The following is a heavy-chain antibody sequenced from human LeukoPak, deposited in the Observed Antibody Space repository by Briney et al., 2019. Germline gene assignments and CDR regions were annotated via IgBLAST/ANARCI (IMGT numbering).Heavy chain of an antibody. CDR2: ITKGGATV. V-gene: IGHV3-48*03. Sequence: GRSLRLSCAPSGFTLSNYEMTWVRLTPGKGLDWISYITKGGATVLYAESVKGRFTISRDNANSSLYLQMNSLRAEDTAVYFCARLSVSITRRFDLWGQGTLVSVSS. CDR3: ARLSVSITRRFDL. D-gene: IGHD3-3*01. CDR1: GFTLSNYE. J-gene: IGHJ5*02.